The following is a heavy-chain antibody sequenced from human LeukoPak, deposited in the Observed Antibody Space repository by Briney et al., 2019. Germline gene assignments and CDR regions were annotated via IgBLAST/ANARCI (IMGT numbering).Heavy chain of an antibody. CDR1: GFTFSSYW. CDR2: IKQDGSEK. Sequence: SGGSLRLSCAASGFTFSSYWMSWVRQAPGKGLEWVANIKQDGSEKYYVDSVKGRFTISRDNAKNSLYLQMNSLRAEDTAVYYCARESSGFMITFGGVPYWGQGTLVTVSS. CDR3: ARESSGFMITFGGVPY. D-gene: IGHD3-16*01. J-gene: IGHJ4*02. V-gene: IGHV3-7*03.